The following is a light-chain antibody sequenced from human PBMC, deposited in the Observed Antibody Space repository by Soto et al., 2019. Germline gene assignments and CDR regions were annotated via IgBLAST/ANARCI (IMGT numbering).Light chain of an antibody. CDR2: GAS. J-gene: IGKJ1*01. CDR1: QGISTE. CDR3: LQDYNYPLT. V-gene: IGKV1-6*01. Sequence: AIQMTQSPSSLSASVGDRVTITCRASQGISTEVGWDQQKPGKAPELLIYGASTLQSGVTSRCSGSGSGTHFTLTISSLQPEYFATYYCLQDYNYPLTFGKGTKVEIK.